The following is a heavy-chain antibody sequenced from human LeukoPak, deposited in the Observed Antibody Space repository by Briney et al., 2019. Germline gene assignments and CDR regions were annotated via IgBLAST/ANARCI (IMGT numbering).Heavy chain of an antibody. Sequence: LSLTCTVSGGSIRSSYYYWGWIRQAPGKGLEWVAVISDAGSNKYCADSVKGRFTISRDNSKNTLYLQMNSLRAEDTAVYYCASHTFGVVMRSLNDYWGQGTLVTVSS. J-gene: IGHJ4*02. D-gene: IGHD3-3*01. CDR3: ASHTFGVVMRSLNDY. CDR1: GGSIRSSY. V-gene: IGHV3-30-3*01. CDR2: ISDAGSNK.